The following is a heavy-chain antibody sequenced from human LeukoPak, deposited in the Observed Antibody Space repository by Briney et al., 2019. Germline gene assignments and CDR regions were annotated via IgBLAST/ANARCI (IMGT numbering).Heavy chain of an antibody. CDR2: IDDSGNT. CDR1: GGSISRYY. J-gene: IGHJ3*02. Sequence: SETLSLTCTVSGGSISRYYWSWIRRPPGKGLEWIGYIDDSGNTNYNPSLKSQVTISVDKSKNQFSLKLSFVTAADTAMYYCARSDYHNSGSHTVFDAFDIWGQGTRVTVSS. CDR3: ARSDYHNSGSHTVFDAFDI. V-gene: IGHV4-59*01. D-gene: IGHD3-10*01.